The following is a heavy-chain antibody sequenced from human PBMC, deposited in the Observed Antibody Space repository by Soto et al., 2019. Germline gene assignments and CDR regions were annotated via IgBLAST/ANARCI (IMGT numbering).Heavy chain of an antibody. J-gene: IGHJ4*02. CDR3: ARVRRVAAAGRSLDY. CDR2: IYYSGST. V-gene: IGHV4-39*01. D-gene: IGHD6-13*01. CDR1: GGCISSSSYY. Sequence: TLSLTCTVSGGCISSSSYYWGWIRQPPGKGLEWIGSIYYSGSTYYNPSLKSRVTISVDTSKNQFSLKLSSVTAADTAVYYCARVRRVAAAGRSLDYWGQGTLVTVSS.